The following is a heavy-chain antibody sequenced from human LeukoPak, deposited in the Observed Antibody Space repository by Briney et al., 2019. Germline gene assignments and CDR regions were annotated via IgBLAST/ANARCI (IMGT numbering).Heavy chain of an antibody. CDR3: AKVGGYSGYDLGLMSYYFDY. D-gene: IGHD5-12*01. CDR1: GFTFSSYA. V-gene: IGHV3-23*01. Sequence: QTGGSLRLSCAASGFTFSSYAMSWVRQAPGKGLEWVSAISGSGGSTYYADSVKGRFTISRDNSKNALYLQMNSLRAEDTAVYYCAKVGGYSGYDLGLMSYYFDYWGQGTLVTVSS. J-gene: IGHJ4*02. CDR2: ISGSGGST.